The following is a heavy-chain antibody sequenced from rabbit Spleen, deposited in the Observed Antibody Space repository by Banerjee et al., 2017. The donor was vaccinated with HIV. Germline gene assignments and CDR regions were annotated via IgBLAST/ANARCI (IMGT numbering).Heavy chain of an antibody. CDR2: IYTTSDYT. CDR3: ARDSGTSFSSYGMDL. V-gene: IGHV1S45*01. Sequence: QEQLEESGGGLVKPEGSLTLTCKASGFSFSGGYDMCWVRQAPGKGLEWIACIYTTSDYTDYADWVNGRFTISLDNAQNTVTLQMANLTAADTATYFCARDSGTSFSSYGMDLWGQGTLVT. J-gene: IGHJ6*01. CDR1: GFSFSGGYD. D-gene: IGHD8-1*01.